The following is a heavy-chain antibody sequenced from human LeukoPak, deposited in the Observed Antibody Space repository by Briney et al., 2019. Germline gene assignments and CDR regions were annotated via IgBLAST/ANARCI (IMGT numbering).Heavy chain of an antibody. Sequence: RGSLRLSCAASGFTFEDYGMSWVRQAPGKGLEWVSGITWNGGSTGYADSVKGRFTISRDNPKNTLYLKMNSLRAEDTALYHCARYGEGDGSGGSCCNPYGMDVWGQGTTVTVSS. CDR2: ITWNGGST. V-gene: IGHV3-20*01. CDR3: ARYGEGDGSGGSCCNPYGMDV. J-gene: IGHJ6*02. CDR1: GFTFEDYG. D-gene: IGHD2-15*01.